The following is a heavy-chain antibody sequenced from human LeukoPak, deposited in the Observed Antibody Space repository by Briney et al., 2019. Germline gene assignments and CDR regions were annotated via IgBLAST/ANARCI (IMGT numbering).Heavy chain of an antibody. D-gene: IGHD3-16*01. CDR2: IIPIFGTA. CDR1: GGTFSSYA. CDR3: ARNGGVTPTDGMDV. J-gene: IGHJ6*02. Sequence: SVKVSCKASGGTFSSYAISWVRQAPGQGLEWMGGIIPIFGTANYAQKFQGRVTITADESTSTAYMELSSLRSEDTAVYYCARNGGVTPTDGMDVWGQGTTVTVSS. V-gene: IGHV1-69*13.